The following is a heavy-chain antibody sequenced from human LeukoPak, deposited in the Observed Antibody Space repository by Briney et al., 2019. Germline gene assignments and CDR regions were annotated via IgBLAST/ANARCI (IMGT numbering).Heavy chain of an antibody. Sequence: PSQTLPLTCTVSGGSISSGGYYWSWIRQHPGKGLEWIGYIYYSGSTYYNPSLKSRVTISVDTSKNQFSLKLSSVTAADTAVYYCARGSKKGRNFDYWGQGTLVTVSS. V-gene: IGHV4-31*03. J-gene: IGHJ4*02. CDR3: ARGSKKGRNFDY. CDR1: GGSISSGGYY. CDR2: IYYSGST. D-gene: IGHD2/OR15-2a*01.